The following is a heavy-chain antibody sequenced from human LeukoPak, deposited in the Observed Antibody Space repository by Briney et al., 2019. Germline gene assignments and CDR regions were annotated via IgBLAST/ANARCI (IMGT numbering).Heavy chain of an antibody. D-gene: IGHD6-19*01. Sequence: ASVKVSCKASGYTFTSYGISWVRQAPGQGLEWMGWISAYNGNANYAQKLQGRVTMTTDTSTSTAYMEPRSLRSDDTAVYYCARWSIAVAGYYFDYWGQGTLVTVSS. CDR3: ARWSIAVAGYYFDY. J-gene: IGHJ4*02. CDR1: GYTFTSYG. CDR2: ISAYNGNA. V-gene: IGHV1-18*01.